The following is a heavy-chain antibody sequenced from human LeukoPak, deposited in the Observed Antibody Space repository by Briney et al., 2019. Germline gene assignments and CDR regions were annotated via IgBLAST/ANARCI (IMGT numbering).Heavy chain of an antibody. J-gene: IGHJ4*02. D-gene: IGHD2-2*01. Sequence: GGSLRLSCAASGFPFSSHGMSWVRQAPGKGLEWVSVIIGGGGSTYYADSVKGRFTISGDNSRNTLFLQMNSLRAEDTAVYYCAHGAMYQLDYWGQGTLVTVSS. CDR2: IIGGGGST. CDR1: GFPFSSHG. V-gene: IGHV3-23*01. CDR3: AHGAMYQLDY.